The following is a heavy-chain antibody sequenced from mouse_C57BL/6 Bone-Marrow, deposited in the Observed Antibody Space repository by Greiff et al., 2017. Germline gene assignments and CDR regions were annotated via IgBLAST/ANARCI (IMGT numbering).Heavy chain of an antibody. CDR3: ARDYYGGNGAY. CDR1: GYTFTDYY. Sequence: EVKLQESGPVLVKPGASVKLSCKASGYTFTDYYMNWVKQSHGKSLEWIGVINPYNGGTSYNQKFKGKATLTVDKSSSTAYMELNRLTSEDSAVYYCARDYYGGNGAYGGQGTRVTVSA. J-gene: IGHJ3*01. CDR2: INPYNGGT. D-gene: IGHD1-1*01. V-gene: IGHV1-19*01.